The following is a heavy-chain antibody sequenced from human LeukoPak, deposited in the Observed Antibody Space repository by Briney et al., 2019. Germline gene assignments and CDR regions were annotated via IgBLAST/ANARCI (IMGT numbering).Heavy chain of an antibody. Sequence: SVKVSCKASGDTFSSYAISWVRQAPGQGLEWMGGIIPIFGTANYAQKFQGRVTITADESTSTAYMELSSLRSEDTAVYYCASTNNGGSYYYYYGMDVWGKGTTVTVSS. D-gene: IGHD2-8*01. V-gene: IGHV1-69*01. CDR1: GDTFSSYA. J-gene: IGHJ6*04. CDR3: ASTNNGGSYYYYYGMDV. CDR2: IIPIFGTA.